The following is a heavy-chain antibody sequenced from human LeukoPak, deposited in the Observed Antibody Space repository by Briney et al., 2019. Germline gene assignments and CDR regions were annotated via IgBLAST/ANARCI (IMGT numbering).Heavy chain of an antibody. V-gene: IGHV1-8*01. CDR1: GYTFTGYD. D-gene: IGHD6-6*01. CDR3: ARGTARLYYYYMDV. J-gene: IGHJ6*03. Sequence: GASVKVSCKASGYTFTGYDINWVRQATGQGLEWMGWMNPNSGNTGYAQKFQGRVTMTRNTSISTAYMELSSLRSEDTAVYYCARGTARLYYYYMDVWGKGTTVTVSS. CDR2: MNPNSGNT.